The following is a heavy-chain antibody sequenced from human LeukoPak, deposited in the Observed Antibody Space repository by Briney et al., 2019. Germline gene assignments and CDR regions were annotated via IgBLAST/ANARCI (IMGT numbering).Heavy chain of an antibody. D-gene: IGHD2-2*03. J-gene: IGHJ5*02. V-gene: IGHV1-18*01. CDR3: ARNGYCSSTSCYGVGWFDP. CDR1: GYTFTSYG. CDR2: ISAYNGNT. Sequence: GASVKVSCKASGYTFTSYGISWVRQAPGQGLEWMGWISAYNGNTNYAQKLQGRVTMTTDTSTSTAYMELRSLRSDDTAVYYCARNGYCSSTSCYGVGWFDPWGQGTLVTVSS.